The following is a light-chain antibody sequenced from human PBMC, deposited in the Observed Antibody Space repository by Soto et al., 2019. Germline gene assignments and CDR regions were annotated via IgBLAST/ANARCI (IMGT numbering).Light chain of an antibody. CDR3: QQYDKYST. CDR1: QTISVS. J-gene: IGKJ1*01. CDR2: DAS. Sequence: IPMTQSPSTLSASVGDTVTITCRASQTISVSLAWYRQKLGKAPNLLIYDASTLQEGVPSRFSGSGSGTEFTLTVTRLQPDDFATYFCQQYDKYSTFGHGTKVDVK. V-gene: IGKV1-5*01.